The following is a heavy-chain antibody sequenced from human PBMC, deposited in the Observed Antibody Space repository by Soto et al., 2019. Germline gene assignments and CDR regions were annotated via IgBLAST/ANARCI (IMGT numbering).Heavy chain of an antibody. D-gene: IGHD1-26*01. CDR2: IYPGDSDA. Sequence: GESLKISCQASGYNFNIYWIAWVRQMPGKGLEWMGLIYPGDSDARYSPSFQGQVTISVDKSISTAYLQWSTLKASDTAMYYCARREATGYYFFDFWGQGTLVTVSS. V-gene: IGHV5-51*01. CDR3: ARREATGYYFFDF. CDR1: GYNFNIYW. J-gene: IGHJ4*02.